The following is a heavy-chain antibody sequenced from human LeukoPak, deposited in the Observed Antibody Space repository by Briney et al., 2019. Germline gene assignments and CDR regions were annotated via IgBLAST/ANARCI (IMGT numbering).Heavy chain of an antibody. Sequence: GGSLRLSCAASGFTFNNYWMTWVRQAPGMGLEWVANIKQDGSEKYYVDSVKGRFTISRDIAKNSLYLQMNSLKTEDSAVYYCTRYWGLGTQRGSDYWGQGTLVTVSS. D-gene: IGHD3-16*01. CDR3: TRYWGLGTQRGSDY. V-gene: IGHV3-7*03. CDR2: IKQDGSEK. J-gene: IGHJ4*02. CDR1: GFTFNNYW.